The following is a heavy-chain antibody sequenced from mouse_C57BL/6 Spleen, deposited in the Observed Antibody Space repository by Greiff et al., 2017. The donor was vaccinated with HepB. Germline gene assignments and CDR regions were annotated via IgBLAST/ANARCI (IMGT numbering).Heavy chain of an antibody. CDR3: ARRGIYYDYDPLFDY. Sequence: QVQLQQPGAELVKPGASVKMSCKASGYTFTSYWITWVKQRPGQGLEWIGDIYPGSGSTNYNEKFKSKATLTVDTSSRTAYMQLSSLTSEDSAVYYCARRGIYYDYDPLFDYWGQGTTLTVSS. CDR2: IYPGSGST. V-gene: IGHV1-55*01. J-gene: IGHJ2*01. CDR1: GYTFTSYW. D-gene: IGHD2-4*01.